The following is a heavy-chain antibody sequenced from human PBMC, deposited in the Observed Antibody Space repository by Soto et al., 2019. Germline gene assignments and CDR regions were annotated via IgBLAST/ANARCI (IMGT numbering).Heavy chain of an antibody. CDR1: GYAFTTYG. J-gene: IGHJ4*02. V-gene: IGHV1-18*01. CDR3: ARGRYGDY. Sequence: QVHLVQSGAEVKKPGASVKVSCKGSGYAFTTYGITWVRQAPGQGLEWMGWISAHNGNTNSAQKLQGRVTVTRDNSTSTAYMELRSQRSDDTAVYYCARGRYGDYWGQGALVTVSS. CDR2: ISAHNGNT. D-gene: IGHD1-1*01.